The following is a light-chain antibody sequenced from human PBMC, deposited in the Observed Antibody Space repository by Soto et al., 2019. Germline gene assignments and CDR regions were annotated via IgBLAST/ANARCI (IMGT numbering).Light chain of an antibody. Sequence: QSVRTQPASGSGSPGQSITISCTGTSRDVGGYNYVSWYQQHPGKAPKLMIYDVRNRPSGVSNRFSGSKSVNTASLTISGLQAEDEADYYCSSYTTISTYVFGTGTKVTVL. CDR3: SSYTTISTYV. J-gene: IGLJ1*01. CDR2: DVR. V-gene: IGLV2-14*01. CDR1: SRDVGGYNY.